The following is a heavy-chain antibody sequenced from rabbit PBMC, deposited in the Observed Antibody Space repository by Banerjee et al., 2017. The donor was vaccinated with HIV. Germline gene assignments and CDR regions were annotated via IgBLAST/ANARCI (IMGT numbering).Heavy chain of an antibody. CDR3: ARDLAGVIGWNFNL. CDR1: GFDLSSYS. V-gene: IGHV1S7*01. D-gene: IGHD4-1*01. J-gene: IGHJ4*01. Sequence: QLEESGGGLVKPEGSLTLSCKASGFDLSSYSMSWVRQAPGKGLEWIGAIYTGKGNTDYASWVNGRFTISADNAQNTVDLQMSSLTAADTATYFCARDLAGVIGWNFNLWGPGTLVTVS. CDR2: IYTGKGNT.